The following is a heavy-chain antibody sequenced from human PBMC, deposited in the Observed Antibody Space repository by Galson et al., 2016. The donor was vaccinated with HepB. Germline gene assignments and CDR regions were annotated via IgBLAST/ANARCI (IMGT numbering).Heavy chain of an antibody. CDR3: ARARCDSGRLDGMDV. V-gene: IGHV3-11*06. CDR1: GFTFSDYC. CDR2: IRSSAYT. Sequence: SLRLSCAASGFTFSDYCMSWIRQAPGKGLEWVSYIRSSAYTNYTDSVKGRFAISRDNAKNSFYLQMNSLSAEDTAVYYCARARCDSGRLDGMDVWGQGTPVTVSS. J-gene: IGHJ6*02. D-gene: IGHD3-10*01.